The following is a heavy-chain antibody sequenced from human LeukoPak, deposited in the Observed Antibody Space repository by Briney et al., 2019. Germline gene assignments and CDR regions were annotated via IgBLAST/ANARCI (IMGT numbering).Heavy chain of an antibody. V-gene: IGHV3-30-3*01. J-gene: IGHJ4*02. CDR1: GFTSSSYA. CDR3: ARAPRLRAPLDY. CDR2: ISYDGSNK. Sequence: GRSLRLSCAASGFTSSSYAMHWVRQAPGKGLEWVAVISYDGSNKYYADSVKGRITISRDNSKNTLFLQMNSLRAEDTAVYYCARAPRLRAPLDYWGQGTLVTVSS.